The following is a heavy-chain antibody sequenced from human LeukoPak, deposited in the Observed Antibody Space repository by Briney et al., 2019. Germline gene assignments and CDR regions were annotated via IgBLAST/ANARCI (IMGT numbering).Heavy chain of an antibody. D-gene: IGHD6-13*01. Sequence: ASVKVSCKASGYTFTNYGISWVRQAPGQGLEWMGWISAYNGNTNYAQKLQGRVTMTTYTSTSTAYMELRSLRSDDPAVYYCARDDRIAEPRAFDIRGQGTMVTVSS. CDR2: ISAYNGNT. CDR1: GYTFTNYG. J-gene: IGHJ3*02. V-gene: IGHV1-18*01. CDR3: ARDDRIAEPRAFDI.